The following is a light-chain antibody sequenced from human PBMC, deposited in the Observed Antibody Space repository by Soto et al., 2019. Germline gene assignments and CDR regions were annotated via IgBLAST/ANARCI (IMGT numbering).Light chain of an antibody. J-gene: IGLJ2*01. V-gene: IGLV2-8*01. CDR2: EVR. Sequence: QSALTQPPSASGSPGQSVTISCTGSSNDLGGYNYVSWYQHHPGKAPKLIIYEVRERPPGVPDRFSGSKSGNTASLTVSGLQAEDEADYYCSSYGGSDNLIFGGGTKLTVL. CDR3: SSYGGSDNLI. CDR1: SNDLGGYNY.